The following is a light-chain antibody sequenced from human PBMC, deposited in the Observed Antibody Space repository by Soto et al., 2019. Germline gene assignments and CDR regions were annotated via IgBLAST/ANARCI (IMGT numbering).Light chain of an antibody. CDR3: QQSYSNLWT. CDR1: QSVRQY. J-gene: IGKJ1*01. V-gene: IGKV1-39*01. CDR2: AAS. Sequence: DTQMTQSPSSLSASVGDRVTITCRASQSVRQYLNWYQQKGGKAPKLLIYAASSLQSGVPSRFSGSGSGTDFTLTISSLQPEDFATYYCQQSYSNLWTFGQGTKVEVK.